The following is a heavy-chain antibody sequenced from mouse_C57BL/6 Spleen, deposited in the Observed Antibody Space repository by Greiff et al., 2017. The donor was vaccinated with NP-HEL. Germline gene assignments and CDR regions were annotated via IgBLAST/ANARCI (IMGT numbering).Heavy chain of an antibody. CDR1: GYTFTSYW. CDR3: ARSKRTREGGFGY. J-gene: IGHJ2*01. Sequence: QVQLQQPGAELVKPGASVKLSCKASGYTFTSYWMHWVKQRPGQGLEWIGMIHPNSGSTNYNEKFKSKATLTVDKSSSTAYMQLSSLTSEDSAVYYCARSKRTREGGFGYWGQGTTLTVSS. CDR2: IHPNSGST. V-gene: IGHV1-64*01.